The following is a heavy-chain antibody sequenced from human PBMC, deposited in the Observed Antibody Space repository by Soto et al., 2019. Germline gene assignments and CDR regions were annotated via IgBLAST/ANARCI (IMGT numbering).Heavy chain of an antibody. Sequence: LTCAISGDSVSSNSAAWNWIRQSPSRGLEWLGRTYYRSKWYNDYAVSVKSRITINPDTSKNQFSLQLNSVTPEDTAVYYCARGSSWYSDYYYYGMDVWGQGTTVTVSS. D-gene: IGHD6-13*01. J-gene: IGHJ6*02. CDR2: TYYRSKWYN. V-gene: IGHV6-1*01. CDR1: GDSVSSNSAA. CDR3: ARGSSWYSDYYYYGMDV.